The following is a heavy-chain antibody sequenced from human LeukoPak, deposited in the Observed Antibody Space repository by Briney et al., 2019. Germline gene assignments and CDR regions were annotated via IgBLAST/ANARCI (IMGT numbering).Heavy chain of an antibody. D-gene: IGHD2-2*01. CDR1: GFTFSSYG. CDR3: AKRAYCSSTSCYGAPPET. V-gene: IGHV3-30*02. CDR2: IRYDGSNK. J-gene: IGHJ6*04. Sequence: PGGSLRLSCAASGFTFSSYGMHWVRQAPGKGLEWVAFIRYDGSNKYYADSVKGRFTISRDNSKNTLYLQMNSLRAEDTAVYYCAKRAYCSSTSCYGAPPETCGKGTTVTVSS.